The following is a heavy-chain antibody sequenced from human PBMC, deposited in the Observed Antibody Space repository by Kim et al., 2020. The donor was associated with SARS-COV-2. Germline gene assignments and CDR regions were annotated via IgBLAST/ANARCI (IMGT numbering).Heavy chain of an antibody. Sequence: NGRFIISRDNAKNSLYLQMNSLRGEDTAVYYCARRGTGLGIWSSLDYHFDYWGQGILVTVSS. D-gene: IGHD2-8*02. J-gene: IGHJ4*02. CDR3: ARRGTGLGIWSSLDYHFDY. V-gene: IGHV3-11*06.